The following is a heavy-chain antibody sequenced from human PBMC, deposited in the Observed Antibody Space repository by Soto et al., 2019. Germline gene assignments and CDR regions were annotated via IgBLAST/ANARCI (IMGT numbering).Heavy chain of an antibody. CDR2: IDHSGST. CDR1: GGSFSGYY. Sequence: QVQLQQWGAGLLKPSETLSLTCAVYGGSFSGYYWSWIRKPQGKGLEWIGEIDHSGSTNYNPSLQSRVTISVDTSKNQFSLKLISVTAADTALYYCATLRGAPGYWGQGTLVTVSS. J-gene: IGHJ4*02. CDR3: ATLRGAPGY. V-gene: IGHV4-34*01. D-gene: IGHD3-3*01.